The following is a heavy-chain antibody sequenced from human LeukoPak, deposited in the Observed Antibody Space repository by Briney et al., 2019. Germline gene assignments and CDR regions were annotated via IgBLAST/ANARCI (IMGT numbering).Heavy chain of an antibody. J-gene: IGHJ4*02. D-gene: IGHD3-22*01. CDR2: INHSGST. Sequence: SETLSLTCAVYGGSFSGYYWSWIRQPPGKGLEWIGEINHSGSTNYNPSLKSRVTISVDTSKNQFSLKLSSVTAADTAVYYCARVRLYYYDSSGPRGYFDYWGQGTLVTVSS. CDR3: ARVRLYYYDSSGPRGYFDY. CDR1: GGSFSGYY. V-gene: IGHV4-34*01.